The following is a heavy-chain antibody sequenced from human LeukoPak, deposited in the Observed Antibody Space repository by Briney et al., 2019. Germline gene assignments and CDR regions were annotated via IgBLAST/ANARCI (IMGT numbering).Heavy chain of an antibody. CDR1: GYTFTGYY. CDR2: INPNSGGT. J-gene: IGHJ6*03. D-gene: IGHD3-10*01. V-gene: IGHV1-2*02. CDR3: ARDYYGSGSYYNVRFMDV. Sequence: VASVKVSCKASGYTFTGYYMHWVRQAPGQGLEWMGWINPNSGGTNYAQKFQGRVTMTRDTSISTAYMELSRLRSDDTAVYYCARDYYGSGSYYNVRFMDVWGKGTTVTVSS.